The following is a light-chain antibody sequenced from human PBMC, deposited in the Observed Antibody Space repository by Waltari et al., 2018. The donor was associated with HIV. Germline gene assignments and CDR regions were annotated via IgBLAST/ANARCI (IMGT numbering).Light chain of an antibody. CDR3: ATWDDSLNAWV. Sequence: QSVLNQSPSASGTPGQRAIISCSGSSSNTGSNTVTWYQQFPGTAPKLLIYSYGQRPSGVPERFSGSKSATSASLAISGLRSEDEADYYCATWDDSLNAWVFGGGTKLTVL. V-gene: IGLV1-44*01. J-gene: IGLJ3*02. CDR1: SSNTGSNT. CDR2: SYG.